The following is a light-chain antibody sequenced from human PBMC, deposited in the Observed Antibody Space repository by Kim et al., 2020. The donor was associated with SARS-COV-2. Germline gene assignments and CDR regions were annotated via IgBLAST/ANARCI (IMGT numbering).Light chain of an antibody. CDR3: SAWDSSLSAWV. CDR2: RNN. CDR1: SKNVGNKG. J-gene: IGLJ3*02. V-gene: IGLV10-54*01. Sequence: RQTATLTCIGNSKNVGNKGAAWMQQHQGHPPKLISYRNNNRPSGISERLSASRSGNTASLTITGLQPEDEADYYCSAWDSSLSAWVFGGGTQLTVL.